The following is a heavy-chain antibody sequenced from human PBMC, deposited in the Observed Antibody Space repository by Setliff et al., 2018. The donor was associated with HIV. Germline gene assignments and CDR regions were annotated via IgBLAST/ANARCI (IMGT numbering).Heavy chain of an antibody. CDR1: GYTFTGCY. D-gene: IGHD3-10*01. CDR3: ARQLSPDVRLTLIRGVSVLAY. Sequence: ASVKVSCKASGYTFTGCYIHWVRQAPGQGLEWMGWINPNSGDTNYAQKFEGWVNMTRDASINTAHMYLTRVKSDDTAVYYCARQLSPDVRLTLIRGVSVLAYWGQGTLVTVSS. V-gene: IGHV1-2*04. J-gene: IGHJ4*02. CDR2: INPNSGDT.